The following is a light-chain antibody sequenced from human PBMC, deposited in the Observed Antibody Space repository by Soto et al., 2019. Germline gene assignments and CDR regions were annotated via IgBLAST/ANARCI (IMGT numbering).Light chain of an antibody. CDR1: QNISSW. J-gene: IGKJ5*01. V-gene: IGKV1-12*01. CDR2: AAS. Sequence: DIQMTQSPSSVSASIGDIVTIAFRASQNISSWLSWYQQKPGKAPNLLIYAASRLPDGVPFRFSCSGSGTHFTLSINSLQPEDFATYFCQQADSFPITFGQGTRLEIK. CDR3: QQADSFPIT.